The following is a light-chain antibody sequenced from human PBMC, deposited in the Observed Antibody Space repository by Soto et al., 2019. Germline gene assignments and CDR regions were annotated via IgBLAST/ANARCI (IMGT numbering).Light chain of an antibody. CDR2: TAS. CDR1: QDITNS. V-gene: IGKV1-9*01. Sequence: DIQLTQSPSFLSASVGDRVTISCRASQDITNSLAWYHQKPGKTPKFLISTASTLQSGVPSRFSGTVSGKEFTLIISGVQPEDFATYYCQQFNSYPITFGQGTRLEI. J-gene: IGKJ5*01. CDR3: QQFNSYPIT.